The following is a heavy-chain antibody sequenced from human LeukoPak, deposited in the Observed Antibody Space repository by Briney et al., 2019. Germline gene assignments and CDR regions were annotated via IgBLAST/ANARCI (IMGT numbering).Heavy chain of an antibody. D-gene: IGHD4-17*01. V-gene: IGHV3-30-3*01. J-gene: IGHJ6*02. Sequence: GGSLRLSCAASGFTFSSYAMHWVRQAPGKGLEWVAVISYDGSNKYYADSVKGRFTISRDNSKNTLYLQMNSLRAEDTAVYYCAREYPLTESHDYGDYENYYYYGMDVWGQGTTVTVSS. CDR1: GFTFSSYA. CDR3: AREYPLTESHDYGDYENYYYYGMDV. CDR2: ISYDGSNK.